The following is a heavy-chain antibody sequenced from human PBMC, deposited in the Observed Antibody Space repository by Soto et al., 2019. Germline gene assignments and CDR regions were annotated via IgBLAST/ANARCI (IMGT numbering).Heavy chain of an antibody. V-gene: IGHV3-7*01. D-gene: IGHD1-26*01. CDR1: RFTFSIYW. CDR3: AIQGSGSYYAFDI. J-gene: IGHJ3*02. Sequence: LSLSCAASRFTFSIYWMSLGRQAPVKGLEWVENIKEDGSEKYYVDSVKGRFTISRDNAKNSLYLQMNSLRAEDTDVFYCAIQGSGSYYAFDIWGQGTMVTVS. CDR2: IKEDGSEK.